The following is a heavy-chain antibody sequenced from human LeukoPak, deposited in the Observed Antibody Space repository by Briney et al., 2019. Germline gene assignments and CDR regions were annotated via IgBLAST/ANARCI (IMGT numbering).Heavy chain of an antibody. Sequence: PSETLSLTCTVSGGSISSYYWSWIRQPAGKGLEWIGRIYTSGSTNYNPSLKSRVTMSVDTSKNQFSLKLSSVTAADTAVYYCARVTNYDFWSGYYDWFDPWGQGTLVTVSS. D-gene: IGHD3-3*01. CDR2: IYTSGST. CDR3: ARVTNYDFWSGYYDWFDP. CDR1: GGSISSYY. J-gene: IGHJ5*02. V-gene: IGHV4-4*07.